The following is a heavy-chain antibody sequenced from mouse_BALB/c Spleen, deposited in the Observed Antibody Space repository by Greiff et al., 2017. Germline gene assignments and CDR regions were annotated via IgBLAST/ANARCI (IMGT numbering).Heavy chain of an antibody. D-gene: IGHD2-10*02. CDR1: GFTFSSYG. CDR2: ISSGGST. V-gene: IGHV5-6-5*01. Sequence: EVQVVESGGDLVKPGGSLKLSCAASGFTFSSYGMSWVRQTPDKRLEWVATISSGGSTYYPDSVKGRFTISRDNARNILYLQMSSLRSEDTAMYYCARGGYGNYDSMDYWGQGTSVTVSS. J-gene: IGHJ4*01. CDR3: ARGGYGNYDSMDY.